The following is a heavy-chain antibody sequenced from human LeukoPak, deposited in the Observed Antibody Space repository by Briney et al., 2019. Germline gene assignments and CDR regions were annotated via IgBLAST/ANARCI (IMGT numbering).Heavy chain of an antibody. CDR3: TTMLPLRYSSSWYYFDY. V-gene: IGHV4-34*01. Sequence: SETLSLTCAVYGGSFSGYYWSWIRQPPGKGLEWIGSIYYSGSTYYNPSLKSRVTISVDTSKNQFSLKLSSVTAADTAVYYCTTMLPLRYSSSWYYFDYWGQGTLVTVSS. J-gene: IGHJ4*02. CDR2: IYYSGST. CDR1: GGSFSGYY. D-gene: IGHD6-13*01.